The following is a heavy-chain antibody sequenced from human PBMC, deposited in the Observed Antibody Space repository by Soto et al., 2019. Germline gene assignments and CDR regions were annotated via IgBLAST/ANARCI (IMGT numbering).Heavy chain of an antibody. CDR2: ISVSDAFI. CDR3: TRETVAGITGLDY. D-gene: IGHD1-20*01. Sequence: PGGSLRLSCAASGFNVGAFAVNWVRQAPGKGLEWVSGISVSDAFIYYADSVRGRLSISRDASENILYLQMNSLRVDDTALYYCTRETVAGITGLDYWGPGTLVTV. V-gene: IGHV3-23*01. CDR1: GFNVGAFA. J-gene: IGHJ4*02.